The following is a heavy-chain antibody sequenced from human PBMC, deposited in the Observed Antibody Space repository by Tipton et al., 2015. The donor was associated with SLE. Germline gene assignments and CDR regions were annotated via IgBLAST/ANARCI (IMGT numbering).Heavy chain of an antibody. J-gene: IGHJ2*01. CDR1: GFTFSNFA. CDR2: IKEDASEK. Sequence: SLRLSCAASGFTFSNFAMNWVRQAPGKGLEWVANIKEDASEKHEVDSVKGRFTISRDNARNSVFLQMNSLRVEDTAVYYCARDVRGPWTWYFDLWGRGTLVTVSS. CDR3: ARDVRGPWTWYFDL. V-gene: IGHV3-7*01. D-gene: IGHD3-10*02.